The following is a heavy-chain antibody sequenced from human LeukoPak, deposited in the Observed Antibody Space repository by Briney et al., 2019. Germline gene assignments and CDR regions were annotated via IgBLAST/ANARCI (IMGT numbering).Heavy chain of an antibody. V-gene: IGHV4-4*07. J-gene: IGHJ3*02. CDR3: ARGKSSGWYEWDAFDI. CDR2: IYTSGST. CDR1: GGSISSYY. Sequence: SETLSLTCTVSGGSISSYYWSWIRQPAGKGLEWIGGIYTSGSTNYNPSLKSRVTMSVDTSKNQFSLKLSSVTAADTAVYYCARGKSSGWYEWDAFDIWGQGTMVTVSS. D-gene: IGHD6-19*01.